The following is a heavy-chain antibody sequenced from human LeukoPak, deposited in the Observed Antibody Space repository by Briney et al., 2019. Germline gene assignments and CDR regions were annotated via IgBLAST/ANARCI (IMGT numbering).Heavy chain of an antibody. J-gene: IGHJ4*02. D-gene: IGHD6-19*01. V-gene: IGHV3-30*02. CDR3: ATKQWLAPPPDS. CDR1: GFSFSSYG. Sequence: GGSLRLSCAASGFSFSSYGMHWVRQAPGKGLEWVAYIRYDGNKIYYADSVKGRFTISRDNSKNTLYLQMNSLRPEDTAVYHCATKQWLAPPPDSWGQGTPVTVSS. CDR2: IRYDGNKI.